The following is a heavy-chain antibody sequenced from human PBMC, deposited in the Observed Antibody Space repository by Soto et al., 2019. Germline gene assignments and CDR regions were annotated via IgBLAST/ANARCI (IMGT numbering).Heavy chain of an antibody. CDR3: ARALVTTPPRTFDY. V-gene: IGHV3-66*01. Sequence: AGGSLRLSCAVSGFIVSGTFMNWVRQATGKGLEWVAVIHSGGNTFYGDSVKGRFTISRDNSKNMVYLQMTSLRGDDTAVYFCARALVTTPPRTFDYWGQGTLVTVSS. CDR2: IHSGGNT. J-gene: IGHJ4*02. CDR1: GFIVSGTF. D-gene: IGHD2-21*02.